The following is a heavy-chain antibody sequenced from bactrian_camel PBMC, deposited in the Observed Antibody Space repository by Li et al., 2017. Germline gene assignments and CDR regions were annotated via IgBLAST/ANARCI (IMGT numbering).Heavy chain of an antibody. D-gene: IGHD7*01. CDR2: IDYDGNT. Sequence: QLVESGGGSVQAGETLRLSCTASGFTFRDSAMGWYRQAPGNKCELIACIDYDGNTYYADSVKGRFTISRDNAKNTLYLQMNSLKTEDTAVYYCATDEDWSWHYWGQGTQVTVS. CDR3: ATDEDWSWHY. J-gene: IGHJ4*01. CDR1: GFTFRDSA. V-gene: IGHV3S55*01.